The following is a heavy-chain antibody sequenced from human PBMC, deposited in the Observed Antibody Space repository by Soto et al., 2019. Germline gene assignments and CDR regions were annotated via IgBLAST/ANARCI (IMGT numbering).Heavy chain of an antibody. V-gene: IGHV4-39*01. CDR3: ARQEGNDFWRSYYYYGMDV. CDR2: ISYSGNT. CDR1: SGSITSGGYY. Sequence: SETLSLTCTVSSGSITSGGYYWGWVRQPPGKGLEWIGIISYSGNTYYNPSLKSRVTISVDTSKNQFSLKLSSVTAADTAVYYCARQEGNDFWRSYYYYGMDVWGQGTTVTVSS. J-gene: IGHJ6*02. D-gene: IGHD3-3*01.